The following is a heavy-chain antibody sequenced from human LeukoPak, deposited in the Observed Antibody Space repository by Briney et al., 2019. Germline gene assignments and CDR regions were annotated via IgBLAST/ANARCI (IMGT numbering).Heavy chain of an antibody. V-gene: IGHV4-34*01. J-gene: IGHJ4*02. CDR1: GFSISDYY. CDR3: ARRVPYYGSVTPYYDY. D-gene: IGHD3-10*01. CDR2: INDSGST. Sequence: PGGSLRLSCAASGFSISDYYMSWIRQAPGKGLEWIGEINDSGSTNYNPSLKSRVTILRDTSKNQFSLNLRSVTAADTAMYYCARRVPYYGSVTPYYDYWGQGILVTVSS.